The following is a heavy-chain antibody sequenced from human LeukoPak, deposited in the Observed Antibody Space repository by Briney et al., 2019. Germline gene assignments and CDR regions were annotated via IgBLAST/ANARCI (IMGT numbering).Heavy chain of an antibody. CDR2: IHFRSGGT. CDR1: GITFSSYA. Sequence: GGSLRLSCVVSGITFSSYAMNWVRQAPGKGLEWVSNIHFRSGGTFYADSVKGRFTISKGTSKNTLYLQMSSLRADDTAVYYCARDESDYWGQGTLVTVSS. CDR3: ARDESDY. J-gene: IGHJ4*02. V-gene: IGHV3-23*01.